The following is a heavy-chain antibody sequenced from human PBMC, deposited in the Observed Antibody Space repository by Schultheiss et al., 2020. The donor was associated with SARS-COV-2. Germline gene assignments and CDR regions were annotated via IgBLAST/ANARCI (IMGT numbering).Heavy chain of an antibody. D-gene: IGHD3-10*01. CDR3: ARGQIYYASGYPFDY. CDR2: ISSSSSYI. Sequence: GGSLRLSCAASGFTFSSYSMNWVRQAPGKGLEWVSSISSSSSYIYYADSVKGRFTISRDNSKNTLYLQMNSLRAEDTAVYYCARGQIYYASGYPFDYWGQGTLVTVSS. V-gene: IGHV3-21*01. CDR1: GFTFSSYS. J-gene: IGHJ4*02.